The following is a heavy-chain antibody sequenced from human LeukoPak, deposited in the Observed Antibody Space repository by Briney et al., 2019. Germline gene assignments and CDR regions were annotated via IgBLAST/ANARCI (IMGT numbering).Heavy chain of an antibody. J-gene: IGHJ4*02. CDR3: AKDGTGMVRGVLFDY. CDR1: GFTFSSYA. V-gene: IGHV3-23*01. Sequence: GGSLRLSCAASGFTFSSYAMSWVRQAPEKGLEWVSGISSNGASTYYVDSVKGRFTISRDNSKNTLFLQMNSLRAEDTAVYYCAKDGTGMVRGVLFDYWGQGTLVTVSS. CDR2: ISSNGAST. D-gene: IGHD3-10*01.